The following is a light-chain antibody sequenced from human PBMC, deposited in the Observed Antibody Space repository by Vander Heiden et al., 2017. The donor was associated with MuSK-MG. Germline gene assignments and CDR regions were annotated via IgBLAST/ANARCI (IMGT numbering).Light chain of an antibody. V-gene: IGLV3-25*03. Sequence: SPELPHTPSVSVSPGQTASTPLLGGASAKQYSYWYQQRPGQAPRLVIFKDNKRPSGIPERFSGSTSGTIVTLTISGVQADDEADYYCQSSDISGSYFVFGPGTKVIVL. CDR1: ASAKQY. CDR3: QSSDISGSYFV. CDR2: KDN. J-gene: IGLJ1*01.